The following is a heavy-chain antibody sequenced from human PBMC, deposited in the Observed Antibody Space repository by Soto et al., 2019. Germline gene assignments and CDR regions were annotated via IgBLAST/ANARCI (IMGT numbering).Heavy chain of an antibody. CDR1: GFTFSSYA. D-gene: IGHD6-13*01. CDR2: ISYDGSNK. J-gene: IGHJ4*01. V-gene: IGHV3-30-3*01. Sequence: GGSLRLSCAASGFTFSSYAMHRVRQAPGKGLEWVAVISYDGSNKYYADSVKGRFTISRDNSKNTLYLQMNSLRAEDTAVYYCARDRKQQLTFDYWGHGTLVTVSS. CDR3: ARDRKQQLTFDY.